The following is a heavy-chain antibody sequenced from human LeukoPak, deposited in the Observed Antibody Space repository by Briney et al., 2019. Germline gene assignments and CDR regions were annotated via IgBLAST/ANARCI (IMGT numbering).Heavy chain of an antibody. V-gene: IGHV1-2*02. CDR1: GYTLTDYY. J-gene: IGHJ4*02. CDR3: ARGYVVVSRGPPDY. D-gene: IGHD2-15*01. Sequence: ASVRVSCKASGYTLTDYYMFWVRQAPGQGLEWMGWINPSNGGTNLAQKFQGRVTMTRDTSISTVYMELSRLKSDDTAMYYCARGYVVVSRGPPDYWGQGTLVTVSS. CDR2: INPSNGGT.